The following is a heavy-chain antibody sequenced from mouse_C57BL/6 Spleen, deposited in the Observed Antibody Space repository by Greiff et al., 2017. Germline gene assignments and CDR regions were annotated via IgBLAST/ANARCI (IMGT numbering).Heavy chain of an antibody. J-gene: IGHJ2*01. D-gene: IGHD1-1*02. CDR1: GFNIKDDY. V-gene: IGHV14-4*01. Sequence: VQLQQPGAELVRPGASVKLSCTASGFNIKDDYMHWVKQRPEQGLEWIGWIDPENGDTEYASKFQGKATITADTSSNTAYLQLSSLTSEDTAVYYCTSNYALDYWGQGTTLTVSS. CDR3: TSNYALDY. CDR2: IDPENGDT.